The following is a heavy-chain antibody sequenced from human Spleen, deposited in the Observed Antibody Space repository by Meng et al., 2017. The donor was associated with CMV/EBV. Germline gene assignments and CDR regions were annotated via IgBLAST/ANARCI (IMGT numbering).Heavy chain of an antibody. CDR1: GFTFIDYG. V-gene: IGHV1-18*01. D-gene: IGHD3-10*01. J-gene: IGHJ4*02. CDR2: ISPYTGDT. Sequence: CKASGFTFIDYGISWVRRAPGQGLEWMGWISPYTGDTNYAQKLQGRVTMTTDTSTSTAHMELRSLRSDDTAIYYCARLAIRAPFDYWGQGTLVTVSS. CDR3: ARLAIRAPFDY.